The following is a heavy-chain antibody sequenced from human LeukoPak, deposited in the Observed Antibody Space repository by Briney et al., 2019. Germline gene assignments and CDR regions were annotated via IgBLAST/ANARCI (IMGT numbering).Heavy chain of an antibody. J-gene: IGHJ6*03. V-gene: IGHV3-23*01. Sequence: GGSLRLSCAASGLTFSTYAMTWVRQAPGKGLEWVSGISGNGGSTYHADSVKGRFTISRDNSKNTLYLLMNSLRAEDTALYYCAKYGSGSPYYYMDVWGKGTTVTVSS. CDR1: GLTFSTYA. CDR3: AKYGSGSPYYYMDV. D-gene: IGHD3-10*01. CDR2: ISGNGGST.